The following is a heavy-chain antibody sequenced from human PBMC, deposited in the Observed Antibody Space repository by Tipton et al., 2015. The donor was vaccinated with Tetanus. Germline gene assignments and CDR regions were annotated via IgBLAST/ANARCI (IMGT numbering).Heavy chain of an antibody. CDR1: GFIFSSYG. D-gene: IGHD2-15*01. V-gene: IGHV3-33*01. CDR3: AREADCSGGSGFSGACDP. J-gene: IGHJ5*02. Sequence: SLRLSCAASGFIFSSYGIHWVRQAPGKGLEWLAVSWYDGTDKYYADSGKGRFTISRDNSKNTLYLQMNSIRAEDTALYYCAREADCSGGSGFSGACDPGGQGTQVTVSS. CDR2: SWYDGTDK.